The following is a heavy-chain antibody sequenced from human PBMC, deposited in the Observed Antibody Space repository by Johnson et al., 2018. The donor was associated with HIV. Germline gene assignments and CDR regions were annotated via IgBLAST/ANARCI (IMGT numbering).Heavy chain of an antibody. Sequence: VQLVESGGGLVQPGGSLRLSCAASGFTFSDYYMSWIRQAPGKGLEWVSLIYGGGTIYYADSVKGRFTISRDNAKNSLYLQMNSLRGEDTAMYYCARRRVAGDDAFDMWGQGTMVTVSS. D-gene: IGHD6-19*01. CDR3: ARRRVAGDDAFDM. CDR2: IYGGGTI. CDR1: GFTFSDYY. V-gene: IGHV3-69-1*01. J-gene: IGHJ3*02.